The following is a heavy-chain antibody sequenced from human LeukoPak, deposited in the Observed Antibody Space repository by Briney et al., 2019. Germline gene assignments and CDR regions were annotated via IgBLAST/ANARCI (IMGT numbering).Heavy chain of an antibody. D-gene: IGHD3-3*01. J-gene: IGHJ4*02. Sequence: SEILSLTCTVSSGSISSYYWSWIRQPPGKGLEWIGYIYYSGSSNYNPSLKSRVTMSVDMSKKEFSLRVSSVTAADTAVYYCARMEYYFDHWGQGTLVTVSS. CDR1: SGSISSYY. CDR2: IYYSGSS. V-gene: IGHV4-59*01. CDR3: ARMEYYFDH.